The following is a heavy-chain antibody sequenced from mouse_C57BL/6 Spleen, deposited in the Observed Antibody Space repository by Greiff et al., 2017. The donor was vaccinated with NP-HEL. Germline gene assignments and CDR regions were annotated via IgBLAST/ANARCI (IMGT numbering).Heavy chain of an antibody. D-gene: IGHD2-13*01. J-gene: IGHJ2*01. Sequence: QVQLQQPGAELVKPGASVKLSCKASGYTFTSYWMHWVKQRPGQGLEWIGMIHPNSGSTNYNEKFKSQATLTVDKSSSTAYMQLSSLTSEDSAVYYCARVTRYYFDYWGQGTTLTDSS. CDR1: GYTFTSYW. CDR2: IHPNSGST. CDR3: ARVTRYYFDY. V-gene: IGHV1-64*01.